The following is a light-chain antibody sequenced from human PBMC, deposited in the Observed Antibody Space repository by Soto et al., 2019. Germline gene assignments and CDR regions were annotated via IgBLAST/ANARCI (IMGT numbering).Light chain of an antibody. V-gene: IGKV3-20*01. CDR1: QSVRSSY. CDR2: GAS. J-gene: IGKJ1*01. CDR3: QQYDTSSWT. Sequence: EIVLTQSPGTLSLSPGERATLSCRASQSVRSSYLAWYQQKPGQAPRLLIYGASSRATGTPDRFSGSGSGTDFTLTVSRLEPEDSAVYYCQQYDTSSWTFGQGTKVEIK.